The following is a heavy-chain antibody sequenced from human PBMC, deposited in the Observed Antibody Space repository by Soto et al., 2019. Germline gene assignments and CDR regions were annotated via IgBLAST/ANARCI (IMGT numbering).Heavy chain of an antibody. CDR2: ITYTGNT. V-gene: IGHV3-23*01. J-gene: IGHJ6*02. CDR3: EKLQHNSYYYVMDV. CDR1: GFTFSSSA. Sequence: GGSLRLSCAASGFTFSSSAMRWVRQAPGQGLEWVSSITYTGNTLYPGSVKGRFTISRDNSKNTLYLQMDSLRVEDTAVYYCEKLQHNSYYYVMDVWGQGTTVTVSS.